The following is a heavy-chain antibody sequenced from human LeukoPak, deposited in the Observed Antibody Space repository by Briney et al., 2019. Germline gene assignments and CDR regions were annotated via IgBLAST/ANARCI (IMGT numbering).Heavy chain of an antibody. CDR2: ISYDGNNK. J-gene: IGHJ4*02. Sequence: TGGSLRLSCAASGFTFRSDGMHWVRQAPGKGLEWVAVISYDGNNKYYADSVKGRFTISRDNSKNTLYLQMNSLRTEDTAVYYCAKELLGESTDFWGQGTLVTVSS. CDR1: GFTFRSDG. CDR3: AKELLGESTDF. V-gene: IGHV3-30*18. D-gene: IGHD3-16*01.